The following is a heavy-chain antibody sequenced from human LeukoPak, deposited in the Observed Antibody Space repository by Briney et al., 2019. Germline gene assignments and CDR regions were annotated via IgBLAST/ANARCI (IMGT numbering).Heavy chain of an antibody. V-gene: IGHV1-69*05. CDR2: IIPIFGTA. CDR3: ARTHYDSTRGYYYYMDV. Sequence: ASVTVSCKVSGGTFSSYAISWVRQAPGQGLECMGGIIPIFGTANYAQKFQGRVTITTDESTSTAYMELSSLRSEDTAVYYCARTHYDSTRGYYYYMDVWGKGTTVTVFS. CDR1: GGTFSSYA. J-gene: IGHJ6*03. D-gene: IGHD3-3*01.